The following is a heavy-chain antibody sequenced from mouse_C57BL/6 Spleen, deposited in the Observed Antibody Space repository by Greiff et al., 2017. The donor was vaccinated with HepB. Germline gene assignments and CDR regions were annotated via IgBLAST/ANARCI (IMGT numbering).Heavy chain of an antibody. CDR3: ARDGGYDDYAMDY. D-gene: IGHD2-2*01. Sequence: EVQRVESGGGLVKPGGSLKLSCAASGFTFSSYAMSWVRQTPEKRLEWVATISDGGSYTYYPDNVKGRFTISRDNAKNNLYLQMSHLKSEDTAMYYCARDGGYDDYAMDYWGQGTSVTVSS. CDR2: ISDGGSYT. J-gene: IGHJ4*01. CDR1: GFTFSSYA. V-gene: IGHV5-4*01.